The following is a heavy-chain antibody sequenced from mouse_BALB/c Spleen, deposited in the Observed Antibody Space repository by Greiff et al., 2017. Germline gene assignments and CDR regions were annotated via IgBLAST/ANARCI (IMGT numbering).Heavy chain of an antibody. Sequence: QVQLQQSGAELVRPGVSVKISCKGSGYTFTDYAMHWVKQSHAKSLEWIGVISTYYGDASYNQKFKGKATMTVDKSSSTAYMELARLTSEDSAIYYCARKGNGSYSAWFAYWGQGTLVTVSA. V-gene: IGHV1S137*01. CDR1: GYTFTDYA. CDR2: ISTYYGDA. D-gene: IGHD1-1*02. CDR3: ARKGNGSYSAWFAY. J-gene: IGHJ3*01.